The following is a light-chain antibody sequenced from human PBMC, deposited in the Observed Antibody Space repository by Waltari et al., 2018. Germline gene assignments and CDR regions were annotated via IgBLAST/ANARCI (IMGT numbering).Light chain of an antibody. CDR2: EVN. Sequence: QSALTQPASVSGSPGQSITISCTGTSSDVGSFNLVSWYQLLPGKAPKLLISEVNKRPSGVSNRCVGSKSGITASLTSAGLQTGDEADYYCCSYAGSTSYVVFGGGTKLTVL. V-gene: IGLV2-23*02. CDR1: SSDVGSFNL. CDR3: CSYAGSTSYVV. J-gene: IGLJ2*01.